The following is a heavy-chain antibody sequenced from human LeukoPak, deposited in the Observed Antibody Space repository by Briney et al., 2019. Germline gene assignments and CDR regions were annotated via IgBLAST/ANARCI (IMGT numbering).Heavy chain of an antibody. D-gene: IGHD2-2*01. Sequence: PGGSLRLSCAASGFTFSSYAVSWVRQAPGKGLEWVSAISGSGGSTYYADSVKGRFTISRDNSKNTLYLQMNSLIAEDTAVYYCAKYNSGRTRYCSSTSCYRRGAPSRGAQYYYYYGMDVWGQGTTVTVSS. CDR3: AKYNSGRTRYCSSTSCYRRGAPSRGAQYYYYYGMDV. CDR2: ISGSGGST. J-gene: IGHJ6*02. V-gene: IGHV3-23*01. CDR1: GFTFSSYA.